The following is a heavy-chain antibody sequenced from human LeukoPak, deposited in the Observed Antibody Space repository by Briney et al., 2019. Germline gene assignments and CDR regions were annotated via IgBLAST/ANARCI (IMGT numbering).Heavy chain of an antibody. D-gene: IGHD2-8*01. CDR3: AKAGPYCTNRVCQSGDPYFDC. CDR2: IRYDGSNK. Sequence: PGGSLRLSCAASGFTFSSYGMHWVRQAPGKGLEWVTFIRYDGSNKYYADSVKGRFTISRDNFKNTLYLQMNSLRAEDTAVYYCAKAGPYCTNRVCQSGDPYFDCWGQGTLVTVSS. CDR1: GFTFSSYG. J-gene: IGHJ4*02. V-gene: IGHV3-30*02.